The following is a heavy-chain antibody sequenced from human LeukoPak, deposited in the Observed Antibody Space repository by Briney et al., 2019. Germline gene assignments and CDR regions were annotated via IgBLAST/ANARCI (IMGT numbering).Heavy chain of an antibody. D-gene: IGHD3-10*01. Sequence: SQTLSLTCAVSGGSISSGGYSWSWIRQPPGKGLEWIGYIYHSGSTYYNPSLKSRVTISVDRSKNQFSLKLSSVTAADTAVYYCARVTLLWFGVYGMDVWGQGTTVTVSS. J-gene: IGHJ6*02. CDR2: IYHSGST. CDR1: GGSISSGGYS. CDR3: ARVTLLWFGVYGMDV. V-gene: IGHV4-30-2*01.